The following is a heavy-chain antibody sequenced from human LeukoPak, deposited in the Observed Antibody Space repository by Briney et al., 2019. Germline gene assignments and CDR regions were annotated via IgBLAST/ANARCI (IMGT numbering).Heavy chain of an antibody. J-gene: IGHJ4*02. CDR2: ISGSGGST. Sequence: GGSLRLSCAASGFTFSSYAMSWVRQAPGKGLEWVSAISGSGGSTYYADSVKGRFTISRDNSKNTLYLQMNSLRAEDTAVYYCARGSMDYYDSSGSDYWGQGTLVTVSS. CDR3: ARGSMDYYDSSGSDY. D-gene: IGHD3-22*01. CDR1: GFTFSSYA. V-gene: IGHV3-23*01.